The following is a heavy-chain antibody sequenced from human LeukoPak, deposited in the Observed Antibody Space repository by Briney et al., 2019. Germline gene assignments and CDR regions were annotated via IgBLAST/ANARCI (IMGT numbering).Heavy chain of an antibody. CDR2: INHSGST. V-gene: IGHV4-34*01. Sequence: SETLSLTCAVYGGSFSGYYWSWIRQPPGKGLEWIGEINHSGSTNYNPSLKSRVTISVDTSKNQFSLKLSSVTAADTAVYYCARGADCYDSSGLDYWGQGTLVTVSS. CDR3: ARGADCYDSSGLDY. J-gene: IGHJ4*02. CDR1: GGSFSGYY. D-gene: IGHD3-22*01.